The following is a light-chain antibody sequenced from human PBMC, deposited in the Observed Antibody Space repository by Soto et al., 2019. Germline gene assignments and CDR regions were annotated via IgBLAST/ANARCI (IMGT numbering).Light chain of an antibody. J-gene: IGKJ1*01. CDR1: LSVSRN. V-gene: IGKV3-15*01. CDR3: QQHNAWPRT. CDR2: DAS. Sequence: EIVMTQSPATLSVSPGERATLSCRASLSVSRNLAWYQQKPGQAPRLLIFDASTRATGIPARFSGSGSGTEFTLTITSLQSEDFAVYYCQQHNAWPRTFGQGTKVDIK.